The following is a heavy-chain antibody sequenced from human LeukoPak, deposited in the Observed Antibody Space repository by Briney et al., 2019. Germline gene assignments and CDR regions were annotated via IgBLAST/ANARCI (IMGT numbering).Heavy chain of an antibody. Sequence: GGSLRLSCAASGLIVSSNYMTWVRQAPGKGLEWVSTIYSGGNTYYADSVKGRFTVSRDNSKNTLYLQMNSLRAEDTAVYYCARDHSSLTYYFDYWGQGTLVTVSS. CDR1: GLIVSSNY. D-gene: IGHD5-18*01. J-gene: IGHJ4*02. V-gene: IGHV3-53*05. CDR3: ARDHSSLTYYFDY. CDR2: IYSGGNT.